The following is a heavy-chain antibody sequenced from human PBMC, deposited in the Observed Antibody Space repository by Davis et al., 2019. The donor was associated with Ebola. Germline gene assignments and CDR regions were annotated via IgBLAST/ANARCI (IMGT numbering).Heavy chain of an antibody. D-gene: IGHD6-25*01. CDR1: GFTFSSFT. Sequence: GGSLRLSCAASGFTFSSFTMHWVRQAPGKGLEWVAFIRYDGSNKYYADSVKGRFTISRDNSKNTLYLQMNSLRAEDTAVYYCAKGHSAAFYYYGMDVWGKGTTVTVSS. CDR3: AKGHSAAFYYYGMDV. CDR2: IRYDGSNK. V-gene: IGHV3-30*02. J-gene: IGHJ6*04.